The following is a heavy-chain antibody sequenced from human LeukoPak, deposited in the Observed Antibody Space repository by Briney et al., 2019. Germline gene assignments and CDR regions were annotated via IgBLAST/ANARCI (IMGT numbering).Heavy chain of an antibody. CDR3: ARGRNYYDSSGYYYESAFDI. CDR1: GGSISSYY. D-gene: IGHD3-22*01. CDR2: IYTSGST. Sequence: SETLSLICTVSGGSISSYYWSWIRQPAGKGLEWIGRIYTSGSTNYNPSLKSRVTMSVDTSKNQFSLKLSSVTAADTAVYYCARGRNYYDSSGYYYESAFDIWGQGTMVTVSS. V-gene: IGHV4-4*07. J-gene: IGHJ3*02.